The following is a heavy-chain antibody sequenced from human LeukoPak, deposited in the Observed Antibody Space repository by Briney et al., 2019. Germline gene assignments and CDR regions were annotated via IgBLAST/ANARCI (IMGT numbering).Heavy chain of an antibody. V-gene: IGHV3-66*01. CDR2: IYSGGST. Sequence: GGSLRLSCAATGFTVSSNYMSWVRQAPGKGLEWVSVIYSGGSTYYADSVKGRFTISRDNSKNTLHLQMNSLRAEDTAVYYCASDRLGLSFDNWGQGTLVTVSS. CDR1: GFTVSSNY. J-gene: IGHJ4*02. CDR3: ASDRLGLSFDN. D-gene: IGHD4-11*01.